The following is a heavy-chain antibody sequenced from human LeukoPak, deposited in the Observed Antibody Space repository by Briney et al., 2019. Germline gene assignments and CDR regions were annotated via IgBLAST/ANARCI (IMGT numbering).Heavy chain of an antibody. Sequence: GASVKVSCKASGGTFSSYAISWVRQASGQWLEWMGGIIPIFGTANYAQKFQGRVTITTDESTSTAYMELSSLRSEDTAVYYCARGRIEGYSNSRWFDPWGQGTLVTVSS. CDR1: GGTFSSYA. CDR2: IIPIFGTA. CDR3: ARGRIEGYSNSRWFDP. V-gene: IGHV1-69*05. J-gene: IGHJ5*02. D-gene: IGHD4-11*01.